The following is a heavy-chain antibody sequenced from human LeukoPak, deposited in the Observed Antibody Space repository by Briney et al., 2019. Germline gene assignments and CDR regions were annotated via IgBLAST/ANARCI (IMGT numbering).Heavy chain of an antibody. CDR1: GVSITSYY. J-gene: IGHJ4*02. CDR2: IYASGST. Sequence: SETLSLTCTVSGVSITSYYWSWIRQPAGKGLEWIGRIYASGSTNYNPSLKSRVTMSVDTSKNQFSLRLSSVTAADTAVYYCARYDYGVHDFWGQGTLVTVSP. D-gene: IGHD4-17*01. CDR3: ARYDYGVHDF. V-gene: IGHV4-4*07.